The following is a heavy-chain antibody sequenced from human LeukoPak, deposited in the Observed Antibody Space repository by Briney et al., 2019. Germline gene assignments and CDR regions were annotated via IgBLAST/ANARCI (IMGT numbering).Heavy chain of an antibody. CDR2: MNPNSGNT. CDR3: ARQWPYRYFDY. J-gene: IGHJ4*02. V-gene: IGHV1-8*03. CDR1: GGTFSSYA. Sequence: ASVKVSCKASGGTFSSYAISWVRQAPGQGLEWMGWMNPNSGNTGYAQKFQGRVTITRNTSISTAYMELSSLRSEDTAVYYCARQWPYRYFDYWGQGTLVTVSS. D-gene: IGHD6-19*01.